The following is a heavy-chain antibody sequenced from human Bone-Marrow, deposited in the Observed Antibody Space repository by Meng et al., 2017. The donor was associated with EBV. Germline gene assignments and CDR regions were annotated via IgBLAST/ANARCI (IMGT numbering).Heavy chain of an antibody. CDR1: CGSISCGGYH. Sequence: GHGQAAGPGPVQPSQTPSLPCAVSCGSISCGGYHWSWIRQPPGKGLEWIGYIDYSGSTYPNPSLKSRVTTSVDASNNQFSLKLSSVTAADTAVYYCATYEMGGAGKGYWGQGTLVTVSS. V-gene: IGHV4-30-4*01. J-gene: IGHJ4*02. CDR3: ATYEMGGAGKGY. CDR2: IDYSGST. D-gene: IGHD6-19*01.